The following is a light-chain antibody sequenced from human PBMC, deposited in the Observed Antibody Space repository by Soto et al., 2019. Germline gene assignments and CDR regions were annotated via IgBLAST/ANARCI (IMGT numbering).Light chain of an antibody. Sequence: EIVLTQSPGTLSLSPVERATLSCRSSHSVTSDYLAWYQQKPGQAPRLLIYGATKRATGIPDRFSGSGSGTDFTLTISSLEPEDFALYYCQQRSNWPITFGQGTRLEIK. CDR3: QQRSNWPIT. J-gene: IGKJ5*01. CDR2: GAT. V-gene: IGKV3D-20*02. CDR1: HSVTSDY.